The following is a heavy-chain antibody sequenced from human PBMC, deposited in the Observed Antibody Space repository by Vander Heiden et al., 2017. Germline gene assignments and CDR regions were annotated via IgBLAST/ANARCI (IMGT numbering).Heavy chain of an antibody. CDR2: IYYSGST. D-gene: IGHD3-16*01. CDR3: ARYAYGWPRGGVDY. J-gene: IGHJ4*02. Sequence: QVQLQESGPGLVKPSETLSLTFSVSGCSISRCYWNWIRQAPDEGLEWIGYIYYSGSTNYNPSLKSRVTISVDTSKNQFSLKLSSVTAADTAVYYCARYAYGWPRGGVDYWGQGTLVTVSS. V-gene: IGHV4-59*01. CDR1: GCSISRCY.